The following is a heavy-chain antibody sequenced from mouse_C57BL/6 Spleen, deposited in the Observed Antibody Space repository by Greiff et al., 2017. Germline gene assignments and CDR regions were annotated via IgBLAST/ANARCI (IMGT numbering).Heavy chain of an antibody. CDR1: GFTFSSYA. Sequence: EVMLVESGEGLVKPGGSLKLSCAASGFTFSSYAMSWVRQTPEKRLEWVAYISSGGDYIYYADTVKGRFTISRDNARNTLYLQMSSLKSEDTAMYYCTRDRDGSSHWYFDVWGTGTTVTVSS. V-gene: IGHV5-9-1*02. CDR2: ISSGGDYI. J-gene: IGHJ1*03. CDR3: TRDRDGSSHWYFDV. D-gene: IGHD1-1*01.